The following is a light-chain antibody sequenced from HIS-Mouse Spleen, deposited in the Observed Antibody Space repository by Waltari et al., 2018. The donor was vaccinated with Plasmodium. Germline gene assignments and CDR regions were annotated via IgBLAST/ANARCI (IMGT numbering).Light chain of an antibody. J-gene: IGLJ3*02. V-gene: IGLV2-23*03. CDR1: SSDVGSYNL. CDR2: EGS. Sequence: QSALTQPASVSGSPGQSITISCTGTSSDVGSYNLVSWYQQHPGKAPKLMIYEGSKRPVGVSNRFSGSKSGNTASLTISGLQAEDEADYYCCSYAGSSTFVFGGGTKLTVL. CDR3: CSYAGSSTFV.